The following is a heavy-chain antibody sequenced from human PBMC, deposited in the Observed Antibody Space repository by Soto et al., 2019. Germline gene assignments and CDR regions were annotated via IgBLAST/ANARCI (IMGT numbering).Heavy chain of an antibody. V-gene: IGHV4-59*01. D-gene: IGHD6-19*01. CDR1: GGSISSYY. CDR3: ARLPFAGKAVAGSRNLYDY. J-gene: IGHJ4*02. CDR2: IYYSGST. Sequence: SETLSLTCTVSGGSISSYYWSWIRQPPGKGLEWIGYIYYSGSTNYNPSLKSRVTISVDTSKNQFSLKLSSVTAADTAVYYCARLPFAGKAVAGSRNLYDYWSRGTLVTVSS.